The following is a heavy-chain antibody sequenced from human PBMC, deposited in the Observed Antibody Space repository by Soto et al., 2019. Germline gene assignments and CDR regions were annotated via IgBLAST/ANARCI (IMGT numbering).Heavy chain of an antibody. V-gene: IGHV1-3*01. D-gene: IGHD3-16*01. Sequence: QVQLVQSGAEVKKPGASVKVSCKASGYTFTSYAMHWVRQAPGQRLEWMGWINAGNGNTKYSQKFQGRVSITRDTTASTAYMELSSLRCEDTAVYYCARWGSYVPLGYWGQGTLVTVSS. CDR3: ARWGSYVPLGY. CDR2: INAGNGNT. J-gene: IGHJ4*02. CDR1: GYTFTSYA.